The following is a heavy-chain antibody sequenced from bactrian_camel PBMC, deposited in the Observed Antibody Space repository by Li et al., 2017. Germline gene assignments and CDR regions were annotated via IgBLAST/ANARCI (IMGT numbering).Heavy chain of an antibody. V-gene: IGHV3S6*01. Sequence: VQLVESGGGSVQAGGSLRLSCAPSQSTNSLFCMSWFRQSPGKEREGIAFIGTGGSDASYADSVKGRFTNSRDVATDTLYLQMDSLKPDDTAMYYCAAALRPCGNQYDLTSLYSLWGQGTQVTVS. CDR3: AAALRPCGNQYDLTSLYSL. J-gene: IGHJ4*01. D-gene: IGHD2*01. CDR1: QSTNSLFC. CDR2: IGTGGSDA.